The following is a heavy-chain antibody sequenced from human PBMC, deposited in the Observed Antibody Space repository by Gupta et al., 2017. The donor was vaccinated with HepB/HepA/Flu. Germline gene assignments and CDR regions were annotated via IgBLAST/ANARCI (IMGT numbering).Heavy chain of an antibody. CDR2: INRDGSEK. V-gene: IGHV3-7*01. CDR1: GFRFSDFW. Sequence: EVQIVESGGGLVQPGGSMRLSCAVSGFRFSDFWMNWVRQAPGKGLEWVANINRDGSEKHYVDSVKGRFTISRDNAKQSTYLQMDSLRVEDTAVYYCFTSRDWGQGRLVTVSS. CDR3: FTSRD. J-gene: IGHJ4*02. D-gene: IGHD2/OR15-2a*01.